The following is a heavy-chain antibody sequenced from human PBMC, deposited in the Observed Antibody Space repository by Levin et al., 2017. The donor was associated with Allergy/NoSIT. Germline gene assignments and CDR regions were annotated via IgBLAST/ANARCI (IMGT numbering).Heavy chain of an antibody. J-gene: IGHJ6*02. Sequence: GESLKISCKTSGYSFPNYWIAWVRQMPGKGLEWIGIIYAGDSDTRYSPSFQGQVTISVDKSISTAYLQWSSLRATDTATYFCARHQGSSSSYAMDVWGQGTTVTVSS. V-gene: IGHV5-51*01. CDR2: IYAGDSDT. CDR1: GYSFPNYW. CDR3: ARHQGSSSSYAMDV. D-gene: IGHD6-6*01.